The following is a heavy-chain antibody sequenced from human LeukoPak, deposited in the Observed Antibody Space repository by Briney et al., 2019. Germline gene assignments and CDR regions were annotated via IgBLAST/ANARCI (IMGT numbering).Heavy chain of an antibody. D-gene: IGHD3-9*01. CDR3: ATWIYDPLTGYPSFHH. CDR2: LYSSGTT. J-gene: IGHJ4*02. CDR1: GFSVNSDY. Sequence: GGSLRLSCAASGFSVNSDYMTWVRQAPVKGLDWVSVLYSSGTTFYADSVGGRFTISRDSSKNTLYLQMNSLRAEDTAVYYCATWIYDPLTGYPSFHHWGQGTLVTVSS. V-gene: IGHV3-66*01.